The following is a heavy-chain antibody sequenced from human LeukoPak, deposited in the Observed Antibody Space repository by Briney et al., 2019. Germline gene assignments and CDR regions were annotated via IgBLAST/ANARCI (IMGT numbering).Heavy chain of an antibody. J-gene: IGHJ4*02. D-gene: IGHD2-2*01. V-gene: IGHV4-34*01. CDR1: GGSFSGYY. Sequence: SETLSLTCAVYGGSFSGYYWSWIRQPPGKGVEWIGEIHHSGGTNYNPSLKSRVTIYLDTSKHRLSLKLSTVTPATTAVYYFASWIRLEYCSSTSRENFWGEGREVTSSS. CDR3: ASWIRLEYCSSTSRENF. CDR2: IHHSGGT.